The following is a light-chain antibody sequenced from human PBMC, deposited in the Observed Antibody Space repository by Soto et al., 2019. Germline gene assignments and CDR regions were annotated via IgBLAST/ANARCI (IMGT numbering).Light chain of an antibody. J-gene: IGLJ1*01. CDR2: EVS. CDR3: SSYSTSTAYL. Sequence: QSALTQPASVSGSPGQSITISCTGTSSDVGGYDYVSWYQLHPGKAPKLMVFEVSNRPSGVSYRFSGSKSGNTASLTISGLRSEDGADYFCSSYSTSTAYLFGTGTQLTVL. CDR1: SSDVGGYDY. V-gene: IGLV2-14*01.